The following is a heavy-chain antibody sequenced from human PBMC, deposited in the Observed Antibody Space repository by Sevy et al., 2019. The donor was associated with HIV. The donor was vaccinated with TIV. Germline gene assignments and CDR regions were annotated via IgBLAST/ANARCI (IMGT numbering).Heavy chain of an antibody. CDR2: IYPGDSDT. D-gene: IGHD3-3*01. CDR1: GYSFTSYW. CDR3: ARRVEGFLQWLYRDAFDI. J-gene: IGHJ3*02. Sequence: GESLKISCKGSGYSFTSYWIGWLRQMPGKGLEWMGIIYPGDSDTRDSPSFQGQVTISADKSISTAYLQWSSLKASDTVMHYCARRVEGFLQWLYRDAFDIWGQGTMVTVSS. V-gene: IGHV5-51*01.